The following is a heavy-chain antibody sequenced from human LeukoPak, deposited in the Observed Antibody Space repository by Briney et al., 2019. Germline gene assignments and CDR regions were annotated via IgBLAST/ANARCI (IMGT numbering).Heavy chain of an antibody. D-gene: IGHD3-22*01. Sequence: SETLSLTCAVYGGSFSGYYWSWIRQPPGKGLEWIGEINHSGSTNYNPSLKSRVTISVDTSKNQFSLKLSSVTAADTAVYYCAGAHEGNYYDSSGYSDAFDIWGQGTMVTVSS. CDR2: INHSGST. CDR1: GGSFSGYY. CDR3: AGAHEGNYYDSSGYSDAFDI. V-gene: IGHV4-34*01. J-gene: IGHJ3*02.